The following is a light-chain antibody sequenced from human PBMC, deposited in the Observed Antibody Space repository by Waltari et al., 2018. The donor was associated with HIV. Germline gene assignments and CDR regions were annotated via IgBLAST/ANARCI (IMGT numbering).Light chain of an antibody. CDR2: EVN. Sequence: QSALTQPASVSGSPGQSITISCSGTSSDVGDYNSVSWYQLHPGKAPQLLFFEVNNRPSGVSIRFSGSKSGNTASLTISGLQTEDEADYYCSSFAAGGTQVFGTGTKVTV. V-gene: IGLV2-14*01. CDR3: SSFAAGGTQV. CDR1: SSDVGDYNS. J-gene: IGLJ1*01.